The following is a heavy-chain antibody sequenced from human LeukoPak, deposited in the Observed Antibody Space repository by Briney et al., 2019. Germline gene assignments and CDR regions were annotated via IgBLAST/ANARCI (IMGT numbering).Heavy chain of an antibody. CDR3: ARVRSGSYSFDY. Sequence: PGGSLRLSCAASGFTFSSYSMNWVRQAPGKGLEWVSSISSSSSYIYYADSVKGRFTISRDNAKNSLYLQMDSLRAEDTAVYYCARVRSGSYSFDYWGQGTPVTVSS. D-gene: IGHD1-26*01. CDR2: ISSSSSYI. CDR1: GFTFSSYS. J-gene: IGHJ4*02. V-gene: IGHV3-21*01.